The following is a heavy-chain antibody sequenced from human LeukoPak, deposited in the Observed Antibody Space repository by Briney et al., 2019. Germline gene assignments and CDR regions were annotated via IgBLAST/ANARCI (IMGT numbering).Heavy chain of an antibody. Sequence: GGSLRLSCAASGCTFSSYWMSWVRQAPAKGLEWVANIKQDGSEKYYVDSVKGRFTISRDNAKNSLYLQMNSLRAEDTAVYYCARAGGAWGQGTLVTVSS. J-gene: IGHJ4*02. CDR3: ARAGGA. CDR1: GCTFSSYW. V-gene: IGHV3-7*01. D-gene: IGHD3-10*01. CDR2: IKQDGSEK.